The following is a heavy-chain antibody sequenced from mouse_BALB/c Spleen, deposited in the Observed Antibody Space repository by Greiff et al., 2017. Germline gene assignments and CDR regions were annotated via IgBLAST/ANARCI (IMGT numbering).Heavy chain of an antibody. J-gene: IGHJ2*01. D-gene: IGHD2-4*01. CDR1: GYAFSSSW. CDR2: IYPGDGDT. CDR3: ARAYDYYFDY. V-gene: IGHV1-82*01. Sequence: QVQLKQSGPELVKPGASVKISCKASGYAFSSSWMNWVKQRPGQGLEWIGRIYPGDGDTNYNGKFKGKATLTVDKSSSTAYMQLSSLTSEDSAVYYCARAYDYYFDYWGQGTTLTVSS.